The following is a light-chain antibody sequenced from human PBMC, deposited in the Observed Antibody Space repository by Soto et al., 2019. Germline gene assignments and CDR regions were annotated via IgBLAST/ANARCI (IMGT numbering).Light chain of an antibody. CDR3: QHEGTSPDGERWS. Sequence: EIVLTQSPGTLALSPWERATLSCRASQSISSSNLAWYQQKPGRVPRLLIYGASSRATGIPDRFSGDGSVTDFTISIHRLEPEDFSVYYCQHEGTSPDGERWSFGQGPKVEV. CDR2: GAS. CDR1: QSISSSN. J-gene: IGKJ1*01. V-gene: IGKV3-20*01.